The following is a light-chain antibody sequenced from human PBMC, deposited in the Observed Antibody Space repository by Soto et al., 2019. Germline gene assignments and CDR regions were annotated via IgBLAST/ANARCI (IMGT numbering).Light chain of an antibody. CDR2: EVN. CDR1: SNDVGGYKY. J-gene: IGLJ1*01. V-gene: IGLV2-14*03. CDR3: SSYSSNNILSYV. Sequence: QSALTQPASVSGAPGQSITISCTGTSNDVGGYKYVSWYQQRPGTAPKLIMFEVNNRPSGVSDRFSGSRSANTASLTISGLQAQDEDDYYCSSYSSNNILSYVFGTGTTLNVL.